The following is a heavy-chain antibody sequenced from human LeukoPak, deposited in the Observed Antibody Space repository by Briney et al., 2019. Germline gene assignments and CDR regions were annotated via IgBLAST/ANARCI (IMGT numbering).Heavy chain of an antibody. Sequence: GSLRLSCAASGLTFSDYYMIWIRQAPGEGLEWGSYISSSGSYTNYADSVKGRVTISRDNAKNSLYLQMNSLRAEDTAVYYCARDRAGGSGSYSDYWGQGTLVTVSS. CDR3: ARDRAGGSGSYSDY. J-gene: IGHJ4*02. CDR2: ISSSGSYT. V-gene: IGHV3-11*06. CDR1: GLTFSDYY. D-gene: IGHD1-26*01.